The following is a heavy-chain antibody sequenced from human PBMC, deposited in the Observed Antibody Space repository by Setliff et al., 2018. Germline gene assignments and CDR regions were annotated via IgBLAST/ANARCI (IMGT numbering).Heavy chain of an antibody. CDR2: IYHGGDT. V-gene: IGHV4-39*01. CDR1: GGSINSGVYY. Sequence: PSETLSLTCTVSGGSINSGVYYWGWIRQPPGKGLEWIGRIYHGGDTYYNASLKSRPTISVDTSKNQFSLKLRSVTAADTAVYYCARTGTYRYFDYWGQGALVTVSS. J-gene: IGHJ4*02. D-gene: IGHD1-1*01. CDR3: ARTGTYRYFDY.